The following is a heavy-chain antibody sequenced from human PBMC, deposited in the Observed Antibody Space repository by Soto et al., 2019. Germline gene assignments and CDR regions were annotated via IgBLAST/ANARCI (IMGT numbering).Heavy chain of an antibody. CDR1: GFSLSTSGVG. J-gene: IGHJ5*02. CDR3: APGDTAMAHWFDP. CDR2: IYWDDDK. D-gene: IGHD5-18*01. V-gene: IGHV2-5*02. Sequence: QITLKESGPTLVKPTQTLTLTCTFSGFSLSTSGVGVGWIRQPPGKALEWLALIYWDDDKRYSPSLKSRLTXTXPXXKNQVVPTMTNTDPVNTTTYYCAPGDTAMAHWFDPWGQGTLVTVSS.